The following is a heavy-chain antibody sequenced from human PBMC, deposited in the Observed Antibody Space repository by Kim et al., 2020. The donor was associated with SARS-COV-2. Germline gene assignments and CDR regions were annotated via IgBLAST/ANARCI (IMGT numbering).Heavy chain of an antibody. CDR2: INAGNGNT. D-gene: IGHD3-10*01. V-gene: IGHV1-3*01. J-gene: IGHJ5*02. Sequence: ASVKVSCKASGYTFTSYAMHWVRQAPGQRLEWMGWINAGNGNTKYSQKFQGRVTITRDTSASTAYMELSSLRSEDTAVYYCARVSYGSGSYYNRGRGWFDPWGQGTLVTVSS. CDR3: ARVSYGSGSYYNRGRGWFDP. CDR1: GYTFTSYA.